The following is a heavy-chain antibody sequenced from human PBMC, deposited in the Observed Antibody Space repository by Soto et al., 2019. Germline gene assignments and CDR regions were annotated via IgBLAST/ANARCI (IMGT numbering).Heavy chain of an antibody. Sequence: QLQLQELGPGLVKPSETLSLTCSVSDGSFSSSYYWGWLRQAPGKGLEWLGNIYYSVHTYYNPSLKIHFAMSVDTSKNQFSLTLPSVTAADTAVYYCARYFLRGRFFDSWGQGTLVTVSS. CDR3: ARYFLRGRFFDS. V-gene: IGHV4-39*01. CDR2: IYYSVHT. CDR1: DGSFSSSYY. J-gene: IGHJ4*02. D-gene: IGHD3-10*01.